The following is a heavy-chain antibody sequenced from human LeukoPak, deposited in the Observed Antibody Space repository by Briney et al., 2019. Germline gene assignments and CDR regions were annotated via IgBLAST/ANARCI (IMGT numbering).Heavy chain of an antibody. Sequence: PSETLSLTCTVSGGPISSYYWSWIRQPPGKGLEWIGYIYYSGSTNYNPSLKSRVTISVDTSKNQFSLKLSSVTAADTAVYYCAGERGYSGSFDYWGQGTLVTVSS. CDR1: GGPISSYY. V-gene: IGHV4-59*08. CDR2: IYYSGST. D-gene: IGHD5-12*01. J-gene: IGHJ4*02. CDR3: AGERGYSGSFDY.